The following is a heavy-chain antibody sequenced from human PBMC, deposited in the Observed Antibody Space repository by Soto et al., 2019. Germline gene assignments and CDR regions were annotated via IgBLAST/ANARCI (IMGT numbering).Heavy chain of an antibody. J-gene: IGHJ4*02. D-gene: IGHD4-17*01. V-gene: IGHV3-23*01. CDR1: GFTFSSYA. CDR3: AKDIVGTTVTTETFDY. Sequence: GGSLRLSCAASGFTFSSYAMSWVRQAPGKGLEWVSAISGSGGSTYYADSVKGRFTISRDNSKNTLYLQMNSLRAEDTAVYYCAKDIVGTTVTTETFDYWGQGTLVTVSS. CDR2: ISGSGGST.